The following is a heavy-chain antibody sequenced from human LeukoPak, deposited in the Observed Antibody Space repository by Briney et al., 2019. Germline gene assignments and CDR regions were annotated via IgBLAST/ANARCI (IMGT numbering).Heavy chain of an antibody. Sequence: SETLSLTCAVYGGSFSVYYWSWIRQPPGKGLEWIGEINHSGSTNYNPSLKSRVTISVDTSKNQFSLKLSSVTAADTAVYYCARGGRSLVRGYFDYWGQGTLVTVSS. V-gene: IGHV4-34*01. CDR3: ARGGRSLVRGYFDY. CDR1: GGSFSVYY. CDR2: INHSGST. J-gene: IGHJ4*02. D-gene: IGHD3-10*02.